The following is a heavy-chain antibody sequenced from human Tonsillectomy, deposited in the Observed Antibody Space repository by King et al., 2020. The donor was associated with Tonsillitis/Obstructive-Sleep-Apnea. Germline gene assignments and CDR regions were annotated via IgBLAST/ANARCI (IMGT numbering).Heavy chain of an antibody. Sequence: VQLVQSGAEVKKPGASVKVSCKASGYNFSNHGITWVRQAPGQGLEWMGWINTYTGDTTYTQKLQGRVTMTTDTSTSTAYMELRSLRSDDTAVYFCRIVGADGLFYFDYWGHGTLVTVSS. D-gene: IGHD1-26*01. CDR1: GYNFSNHG. J-gene: IGHJ4*01. V-gene: IGHV1-18*01. CDR2: INTYTGDT. CDR3: RIVGADGLFYFDY.